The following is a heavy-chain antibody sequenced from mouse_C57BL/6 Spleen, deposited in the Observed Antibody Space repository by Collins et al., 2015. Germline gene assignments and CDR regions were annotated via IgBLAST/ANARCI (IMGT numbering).Heavy chain of an antibody. CDR3: ARSSPITYSWNYFDY. Sequence: EVQLQQSGPVLVKPGASVKMSCKASGYTFTDYYMNWVKQSHGKSLEWIGVINPYNGGTSYNQKFKGKATLTVDKSSSTAYMELNSLTSEGSAVYYCARSSPITYSWNYFDYWGQGTTLTVSS. D-gene: IGHD5-1*01. CDR2: INPYNGGT. V-gene: IGHV1-19*01. CDR1: GYTFTDYY. J-gene: IGHJ2*01.